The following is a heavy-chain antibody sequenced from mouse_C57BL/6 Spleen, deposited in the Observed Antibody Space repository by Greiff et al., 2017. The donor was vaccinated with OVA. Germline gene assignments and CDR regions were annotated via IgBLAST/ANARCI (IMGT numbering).Heavy chain of an antibody. D-gene: IGHD1-1*01. CDR1: GFSLTSYG. CDR2: IWSGGST. V-gene: IGHV2-2*01. J-gene: IGHJ1*03. CDR3: ARNYYGSSHWYFDV. Sequence: QVQLPQSGPGLVQPSPSLSITCTVSGFSLTSYGVHWVRQSPGKGLEWLGVIWSGGSTDYHAAFISRLSISKDNSKSQVFFKRNSLQADDTAIYYCARNYYGSSHWYFDVWGTGTTVTVSS.